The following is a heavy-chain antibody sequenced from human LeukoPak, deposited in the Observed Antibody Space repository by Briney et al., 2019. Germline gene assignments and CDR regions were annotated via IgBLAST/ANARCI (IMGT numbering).Heavy chain of an antibody. CDR1: GFSFSDYN. CDR2: ITGRGSTI. CDR3: ARVSRWLVGDHYYYMDV. V-gene: IGHV3-48*04. J-gene: IGHJ6*03. Sequence: GGSLRLSCAASGFSFSDYNMNWVRQGPGKGLELVSYITGRGSTIHYADSVKGRFTISRDNAKNSLYLQMNGLRAEDTAVYYCARVSRWLVGDHYYYMDVWGKGTTVTVSS. D-gene: IGHD6-19*01.